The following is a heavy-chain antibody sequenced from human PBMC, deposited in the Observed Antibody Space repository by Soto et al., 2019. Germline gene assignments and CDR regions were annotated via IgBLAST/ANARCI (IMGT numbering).Heavy chain of an antibody. CDR2: INPGSGVT. V-gene: IGHV1-2*02. Sequence: ASVKVSCKASGYSFTKYHMHWVRQAPGQGLEWMGWINPGSGVTNQAQKFQGRVTMTRDTSITTAYMELNSLTSDDTAVYYCARVAGHKNARFDTWGQGALVTVSS. CDR3: ARVAGHKNARFDT. CDR1: GYSFTKYH. D-gene: IGHD1-1*01. J-gene: IGHJ4*02.